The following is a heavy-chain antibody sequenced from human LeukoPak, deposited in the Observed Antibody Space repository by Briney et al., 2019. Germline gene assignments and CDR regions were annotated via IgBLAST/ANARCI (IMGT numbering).Heavy chain of an antibody. V-gene: IGHV4-34*01. CDR2: INHSGST. CDR3: ARECGDSKNWYFDL. J-gene: IGHJ2*01. D-gene: IGHD4-17*01. Sequence: GSLRLSCAASGYTFNSYAMSWVRQAPGKGLEWIGEINHSGSTNYNPSLKSRVTISVDTSKNQFSLKLSSVTAADTAVYYCARECGDSKNWYFDLWGRGTLVTVSS. CDR1: GYTFNSYA.